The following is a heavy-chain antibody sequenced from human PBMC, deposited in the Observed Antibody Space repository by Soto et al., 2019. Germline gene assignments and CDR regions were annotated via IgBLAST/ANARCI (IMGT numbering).Heavy chain of an antibody. J-gene: IGHJ5*02. V-gene: IGHV1-8*01. CDR1: GYTFTSYD. Sequence: ASVKVSCKASGYTFTSYDINWVRQATGQGLEWMGWMNPNSGNTGYAQKFQGRVTMTRNTSISTAYMELSSLRSEDTAVYYCARSLAVAAPGRYWFDPWGQGTLVTSPQ. D-gene: IGHD6-19*01. CDR3: ARSLAVAAPGRYWFDP. CDR2: MNPNSGNT.